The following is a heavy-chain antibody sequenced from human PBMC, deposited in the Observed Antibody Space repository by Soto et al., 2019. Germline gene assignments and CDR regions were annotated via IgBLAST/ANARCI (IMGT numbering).Heavy chain of an antibody. J-gene: IGHJ3*02. V-gene: IGHV3-21*01. CDR1: GFTFSSYS. D-gene: IGHD2-2*01. Sequence: PGGSLRLSCAASGFTFSSYSMNWVRQAPGKGLEWVSSISSSSSYIYYADSVKGRFTISRDNAKNSLYLQMNSLRAEDTAVYYCARGDYLGYCSSTSCYDGQTDAFDIWGQGTMVTVSS. CDR2: ISSSSSYI. CDR3: ARGDYLGYCSSTSCYDGQTDAFDI.